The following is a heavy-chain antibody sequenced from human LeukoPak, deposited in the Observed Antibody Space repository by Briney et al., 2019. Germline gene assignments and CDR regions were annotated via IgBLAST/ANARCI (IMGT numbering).Heavy chain of an antibody. D-gene: IGHD6-13*01. CDR2: INPNSGGT. Sequence: EASVKVSCKASGYTFTNYGINWVRQAPGQGLEWMGWINPNSGGTNYAQKFQGRVTMTRDTSISTAYMELSRLRSDDTAVYYCARGHPNIAAAGTDFWGQGTLVTVSS. CDR3: ARGHPNIAAAGTDF. V-gene: IGHV1-2*02. J-gene: IGHJ4*02. CDR1: GYTFTNYG.